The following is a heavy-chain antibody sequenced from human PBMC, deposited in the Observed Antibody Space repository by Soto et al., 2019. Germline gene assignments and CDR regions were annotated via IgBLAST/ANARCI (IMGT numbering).Heavy chain of an antibody. V-gene: IGHV4-59*01. Sequence: SETPSLPCTVSGGSINSYYWSWIRQPPGKGLERIGDIYYSGSTNYNPSLKSRVTISVDTSKNRFSLKLSSVTAADTVVYYCARAERDSSGYYPFDYWGQGTLVTVSS. CDR1: GGSINSYY. CDR2: IYYSGST. D-gene: IGHD3-22*01. J-gene: IGHJ4*02. CDR3: ARAERDSSGYYPFDY.